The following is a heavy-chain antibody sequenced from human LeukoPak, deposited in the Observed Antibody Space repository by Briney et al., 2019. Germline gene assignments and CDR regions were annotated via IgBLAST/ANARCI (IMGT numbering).Heavy chain of an antibody. D-gene: IGHD3-3*01. Sequence: GGSLRLSCAASGFTFSSYSMNWVRQAPGKGLEWVSSISSSSSYIYYADSVKGRFTISRDNSKNTLYLQMNSLRAEDTAVYYCVKEEWLGKMNYFDYWGQGTLVTVSS. CDR2: ISSSSSYI. J-gene: IGHJ4*02. CDR1: GFTFSSYS. V-gene: IGHV3-21*04. CDR3: VKEEWLGKMNYFDY.